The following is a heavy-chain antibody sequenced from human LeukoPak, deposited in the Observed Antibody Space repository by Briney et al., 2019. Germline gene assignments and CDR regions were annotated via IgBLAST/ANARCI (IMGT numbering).Heavy chain of an antibody. CDR1: GFTFSSYA. V-gene: IGHV3-23*01. D-gene: IGHD3-22*01. Sequence: GGSLRLSCAASGFTFSSYAMSWVRQAPGKGLEWVSAISGSGGSTYYADSMKGRFTISRDNSKNTLYLQMISLRAEDTAVYYCAKGNYYDSSGYLYYFDYWGQGTLVTVSS. J-gene: IGHJ4*02. CDR3: AKGNYYDSSGYLYYFDY. CDR2: ISGSGGST.